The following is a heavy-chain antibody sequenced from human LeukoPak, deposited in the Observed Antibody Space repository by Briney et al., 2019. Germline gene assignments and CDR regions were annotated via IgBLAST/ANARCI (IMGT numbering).Heavy chain of an antibody. J-gene: IGHJ4*02. Sequence: EAGGCLRLSCAASGFTFSSYAMSWVRQAPGKGLKWVSAISGSAGNIYYADSVKGRFTISRDNSKNTLYLQMNSLRAEDTAVYYCAKESKTRIAALDFWGQGTLVTVSS. D-gene: IGHD6-13*01. CDR3: AKESKTRIAALDF. CDR1: GFTFSSYA. CDR2: ISGSAGNI. V-gene: IGHV3-23*01.